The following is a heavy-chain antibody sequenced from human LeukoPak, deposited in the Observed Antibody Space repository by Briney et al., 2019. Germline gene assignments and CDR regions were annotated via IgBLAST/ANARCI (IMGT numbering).Heavy chain of an antibody. J-gene: IGHJ4*02. V-gene: IGHV1-2*02. Sequence: ASVKVSCKASGYTFTGYYMHWVRQAPGQGLEWMGWINPNSGGTNYAQKFQGRVTMTRDTSIAAAYMELSRLRSDDTAVYYCARDLKMGYSSGRYSWGTGSSNDYWGQGTLVTVSS. CDR1: GYTFTGYY. CDR2: INPNSGGT. D-gene: IGHD6-19*01. CDR3: ARDLKMGYSSGRYSWGTGSSNDY.